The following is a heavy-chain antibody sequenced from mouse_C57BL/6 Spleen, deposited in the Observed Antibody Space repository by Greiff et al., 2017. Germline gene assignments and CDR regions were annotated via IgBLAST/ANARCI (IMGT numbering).Heavy chain of an antibody. Sequence: VQLQQSGAELVKPGASVKISCKASGYAFSGYWMNWVKQRPGKGLEWIGQIYPGDGDTNDNGKFKGKATLTADKSSSTAYMQLSSLTSEDSAVYSCASPCSSSDGWYFEGWGTGTTVTVSS. CDR3: ASPCSSSDGWYFEG. V-gene: IGHV1-80*01. CDR1: GYAFSGYW. D-gene: IGHD1-1*01. CDR2: IYPGDGDT. J-gene: IGHJ1*03.